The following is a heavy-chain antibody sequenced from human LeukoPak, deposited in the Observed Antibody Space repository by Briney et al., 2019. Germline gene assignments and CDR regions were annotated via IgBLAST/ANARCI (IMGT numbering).Heavy chain of an antibody. CDR2: MYYSGST. CDR1: GGSISSYY. D-gene: IGHD3-22*01. Sequence: SETLSLTCTVSGGSISSYYWSWIRQPPGKGLEWIGSMYYSGSTNYKPSLKSRVTISVDTSKNQFSLKLSSVTAADTAVYYCARHAYYYDSSGSYEVFDILGQGTMVTVSS. J-gene: IGHJ3*02. V-gene: IGHV4-59*08. CDR3: ARHAYYYDSSGSYEVFDI.